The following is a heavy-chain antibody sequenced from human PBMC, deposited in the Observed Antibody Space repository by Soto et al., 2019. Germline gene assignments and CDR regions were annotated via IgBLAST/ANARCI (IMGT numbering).Heavy chain of an antibody. Sequence: SETLSLTCTVSGGSISSTNHYWGWIRQPPGKGLEWIGDVYYSGMTRYNPSLKSRVAISVDTSKSQFSLRLTSVTAADTAVYYCARHGYYYDSTGYYYFVWGQGTLVTVSS. D-gene: IGHD3-22*01. V-gene: IGHV4-39*01. CDR3: ARHGYYYDSTGYYYFV. J-gene: IGHJ4*02. CDR1: GGSISSTNHY. CDR2: VYYSGMT.